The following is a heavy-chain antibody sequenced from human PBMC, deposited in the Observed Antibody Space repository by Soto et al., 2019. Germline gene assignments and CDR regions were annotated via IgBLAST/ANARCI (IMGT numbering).Heavy chain of an antibody. D-gene: IGHD2-2*01. CDR2: IYYTGST. CDR1: GGSISSGDYY. Sequence: SETLSLTCTVSGGSISSGDYYWSWIRQPPGKGLEWIGYIYYTGSTYYNPSLKSRLTISVDTSKNQFSPKLTSVTAADTAVYFCARYQKGPFDYWGQGTLVTVSS. CDR3: ARYQKGPFDY. V-gene: IGHV4-30-4*01. J-gene: IGHJ4*02.